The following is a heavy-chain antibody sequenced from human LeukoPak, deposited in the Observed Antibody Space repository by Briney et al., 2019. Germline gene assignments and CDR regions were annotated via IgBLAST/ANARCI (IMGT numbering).Heavy chain of an antibody. Sequence: GGSLRLSCAASGFTFSSYAMSWVRQAPGKGLEWVSAISGSGGSTYYADSVKGRFTISRDNSKNTLYLQTNSLRAEDTAVYYCAKDAHCSSTSCPTYYYYGMDVWGQGTTVTVSS. D-gene: IGHD2-2*01. V-gene: IGHV3-23*01. CDR1: GFTFSSYA. CDR2: ISGSGGST. CDR3: AKDAHCSSTSCPTYYYYGMDV. J-gene: IGHJ6*02.